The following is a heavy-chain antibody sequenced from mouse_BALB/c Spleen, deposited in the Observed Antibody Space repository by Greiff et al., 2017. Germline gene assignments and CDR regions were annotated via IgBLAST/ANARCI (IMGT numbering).Heavy chain of an antibody. V-gene: IGHV5-17*02. CDR3: ARNGYDLYYYAMDY. D-gene: IGHD2-2*01. CDR1: GFTFSSFG. Sequence: EVQGVESGGGLVQPGGSRKLSCAASGFTFSSFGMHWVRQAPEKGLEWVAYISSGSSTFYYADTVKGRFTISRDNPKNTLFLQMTSLRSEDTAMYYCARNGYDLYYYAMDYWGQGTSVTVSS. J-gene: IGHJ4*01. CDR2: ISSGSSTF.